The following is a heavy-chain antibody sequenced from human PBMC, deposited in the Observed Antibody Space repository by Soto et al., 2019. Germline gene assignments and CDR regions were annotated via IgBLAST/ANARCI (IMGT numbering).Heavy chain of an antibody. CDR3: ARGGNYYDSSGYNCGMDV. J-gene: IGHJ6*02. D-gene: IGHD3-22*01. CDR1: GGTFSSYA. CDR2: IIPIFGTA. Sequence: QVPLVQSGAEVKKPGSSVKVSCKASGGTFSSYAISWVRQAPGQGLEWMGGIIPIFGTANYAQKFQGRVTITADESTSTAYMELSSLRSEDTAVYYCARGGNYYDSSGYNCGMDVWGQGTTVTVSS. V-gene: IGHV1-69*01.